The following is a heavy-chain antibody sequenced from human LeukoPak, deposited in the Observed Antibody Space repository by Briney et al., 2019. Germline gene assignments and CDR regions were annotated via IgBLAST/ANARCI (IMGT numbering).Heavy chain of an antibody. V-gene: IGHV1-18*01. CDR2: ISAYNGNT. CDR3: ARDRFVTMVRGVIPYYYYYGMDV. D-gene: IGHD3-10*01. Sequence: GASVKVSCKASGYTFTSYGISWVRQAPGQGLEWMGWISAYNGNTNYAQKLQGRVTMTTDTSTSTAYMELRSLRSDDTAVYYCARDRFVTMVRGVIPYYYYYGMDVWGQGTTVTVSS. J-gene: IGHJ6*02. CDR1: GYTFTSYG.